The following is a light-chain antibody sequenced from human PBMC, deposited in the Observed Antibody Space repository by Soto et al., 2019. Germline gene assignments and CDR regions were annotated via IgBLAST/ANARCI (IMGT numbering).Light chain of an antibody. J-gene: IGLJ1*01. Sequence: QSALTQPRSVSGSPGQSVTISCTGTSSDVGGYNYVSWYQQHPGKAPKLMIYDVSKRPSGVPDRFSGSKSGNTASLTISGLQAEDEADHYCCSYAGRYTNYVFGIGTKVTV. CDR3: CSYAGRYTNYV. CDR1: SSDVGGYNY. V-gene: IGLV2-11*01. CDR2: DVS.